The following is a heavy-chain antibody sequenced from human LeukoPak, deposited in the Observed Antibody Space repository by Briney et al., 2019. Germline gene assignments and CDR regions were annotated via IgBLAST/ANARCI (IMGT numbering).Heavy chain of an antibody. V-gene: IGHV3-74*01. CDR1: GFTFSTYA. J-gene: IGHJ5*02. CDR2: ISPDGSRT. D-gene: IGHD3-10*01. Sequence: GSLRLSCAASGFTFSTYAMHWVRQAPGKGLVWVSRISPDGSRTTYADSVKGRFTISRDNAKNTVYLQMNSLRAEDTAVYYCARVALGSYNWFDPWGQGTLVTVSS. CDR3: ARVALGSYNWFDP.